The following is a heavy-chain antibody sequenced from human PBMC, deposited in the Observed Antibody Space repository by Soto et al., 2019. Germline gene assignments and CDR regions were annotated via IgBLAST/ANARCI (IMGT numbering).Heavy chain of an antibody. J-gene: IGHJ5*02. CDR2: IHSSGST. V-gene: IGHV4-4*07. CDR3: ARDQGVAAAGITWLDP. CDR1: GASMNSYH. D-gene: IGHD6-13*01. Sequence: SETLSLTCTVSGASMNSYHWSWIRQPAGKGLEWIGHIHSSGSTNYNPSLKSRVTMSVDTSKNQFSLRLMSLTAADTAVYYCARDQGVAAAGITWLDPWGQGPMVTVYS.